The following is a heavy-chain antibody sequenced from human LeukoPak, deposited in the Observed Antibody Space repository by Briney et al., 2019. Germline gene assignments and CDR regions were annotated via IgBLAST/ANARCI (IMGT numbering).Heavy chain of an antibody. D-gene: IGHD3-10*01. J-gene: IGHJ4*02. V-gene: IGHV3-49*03. CDR3: TRDRITMVRGVTPLWY. CDR1: GFTFSSYA. Sequence: GGSLRLSCAASGFTFSSYAMSWFRQAPGKGLEWVGFIRSKAYGGTTEYAASVKGRFTISRDDSKSIAYLQMNSLKTEDTAVYYCTRDRITMVRGVTPLWYWGQGTLVTVSS. CDR2: IRSKAYGGTT.